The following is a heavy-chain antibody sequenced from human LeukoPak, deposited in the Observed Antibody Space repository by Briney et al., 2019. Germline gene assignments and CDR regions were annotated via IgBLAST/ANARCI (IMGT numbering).Heavy chain of an antibody. V-gene: IGHV3-11*01. CDR1: GFTFSDYY. CDR3: ARVGNGDYRYYFYMDV. Sequence: GGSLRLSCAASGFTFSDYYMSWIRQAPGKGLEWVSYISNSGSTIYYADSVKGRFTISRDNAKNSLYLQMNSLRAEDTAVYYCARVGNGDYRYYFYMDVWGKGTTVTISS. J-gene: IGHJ6*03. D-gene: IGHD4-17*01. CDR2: ISNSGSTI.